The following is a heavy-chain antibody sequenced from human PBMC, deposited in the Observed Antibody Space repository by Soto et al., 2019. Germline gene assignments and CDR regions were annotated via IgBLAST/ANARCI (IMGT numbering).Heavy chain of an antibody. CDR1: GYTFTSYY. CDR3: ARGDYDILTGYYGSYYYYYGMDV. Sequence: GASVKVSCKASGYTFTSYYMHWVRQAPGQGLEWMGIINPSGGSTSYAQKFQGRVTMTRDTSTSTVYMELSSLRSEDTAVYYCARGDYDILTGYYGSYYYYYGMDVWGQGTTVTV. V-gene: IGHV1-46*01. J-gene: IGHJ6*02. CDR2: INPSGGST. D-gene: IGHD3-9*01.